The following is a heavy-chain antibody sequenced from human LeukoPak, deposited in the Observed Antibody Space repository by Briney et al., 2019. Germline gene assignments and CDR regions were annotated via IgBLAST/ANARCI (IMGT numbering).Heavy chain of an antibody. CDR3: ARVEYSSGWYYFDY. D-gene: IGHD6-19*01. Sequence: GGSPRLSCAASGFTVSSNYMSWVRQAPGKGLEWVSVIYSGGSTYYADSVKGRFTISRHNSKNTLYLQMNSLRAEDTAVYYCARVEYSSGWYYFDYWGQGTLVTVSS. V-gene: IGHV3-53*04. CDR2: IYSGGST. J-gene: IGHJ4*02. CDR1: GFTVSSNY.